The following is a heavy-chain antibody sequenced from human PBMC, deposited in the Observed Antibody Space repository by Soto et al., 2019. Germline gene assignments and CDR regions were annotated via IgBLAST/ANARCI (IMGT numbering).Heavy chain of an antibody. J-gene: IGHJ4*02. Sequence: GGSLRLSCAASGFTFSSYAMHWVRQASGKGLEWVAVISYDGSNKYYADSVKGRFTISRDNSKNTLYLQMNSLRAEDTAVYYCAKDEAAMGVFFDYRGQGTLVTVSS. CDR2: ISYDGSNK. CDR3: AKDEAAMGVFFDY. V-gene: IGHV3-30*18. D-gene: IGHD5-18*01. CDR1: GFTFSSYA.